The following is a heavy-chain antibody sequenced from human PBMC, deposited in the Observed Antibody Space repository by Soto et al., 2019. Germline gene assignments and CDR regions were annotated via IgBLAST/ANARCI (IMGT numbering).Heavy chain of an antibody. Sequence: QVQLVQSGAEVKKPGSSVKVSCKASGGTFSSYAISWVRQAPGQGLEWMGGIIPIFGTANYAQKFQGRVTITGDESTSTAYMELSSLRSEDTAVYYCVRWGESNYYDSSGYYYGMDVWGQGTTVTVSS. D-gene: IGHD3-22*01. J-gene: IGHJ6*02. V-gene: IGHV1-69*01. CDR2: IIPIFGTA. CDR1: GGTFSSYA. CDR3: VRWGESNYYDSSGYYYGMDV.